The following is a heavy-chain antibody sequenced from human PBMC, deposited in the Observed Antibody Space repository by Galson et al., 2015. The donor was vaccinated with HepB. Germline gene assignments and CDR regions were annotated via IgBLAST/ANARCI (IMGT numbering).Heavy chain of an antibody. CDR3: ARDRSGLGATYIDY. J-gene: IGHJ4*02. CDR2: ISSSSTYT. Sequence: SLRLSCAASGFTLSDFYMSWIRQAPGKGLEWVSYISSSSTYTNYADSVKGRFTISRDNAKNSLYLQMNSLRAEDTAVYYCARDRSGLGATYIDYWGQGTLVTVSS. V-gene: IGHV3-11*06. CDR1: GFTLSDFY. D-gene: IGHD1-26*01.